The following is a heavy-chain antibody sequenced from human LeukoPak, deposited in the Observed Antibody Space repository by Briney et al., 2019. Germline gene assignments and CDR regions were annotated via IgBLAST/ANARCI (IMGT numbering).Heavy chain of an antibody. J-gene: IGHJ4*02. CDR3: ARAPPLWFGGYDY. CDR1: GYTFTDYY. CDR2: INPSGGST. Sequence: GASVKVSCKASGYTFTDYYIHWVRQAPGQGLEWMGIINPSGGSTSYAQKFQGRVTMTRDMSTSTVYMELSSLRSEDTAVYYCARAPPLWFGGYDYWGQGTLVTVSS. D-gene: IGHD3-10*01. V-gene: IGHV1-46*01.